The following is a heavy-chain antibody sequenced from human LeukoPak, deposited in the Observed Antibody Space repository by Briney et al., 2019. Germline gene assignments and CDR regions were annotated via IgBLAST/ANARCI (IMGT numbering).Heavy chain of an antibody. J-gene: IGHJ4*02. Sequence: GGSLRLSCAASGFTFSSYEMNWVRQAPGKGLEWVSYISSSGTTIYYADSVKGRFTISRDNAKNSLYLQVNSLRAEDTAVYYCARFDILTGPYSFDYWARDPWSPSPQ. CDR1: GFTFSSYE. V-gene: IGHV3-48*03. CDR2: ISSSGTTI. D-gene: IGHD3-9*01. CDR3: ARFDILTGPYSFDY.